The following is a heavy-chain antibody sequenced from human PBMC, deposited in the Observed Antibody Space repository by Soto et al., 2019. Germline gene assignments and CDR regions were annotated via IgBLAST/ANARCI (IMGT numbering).Heavy chain of an antibody. Sequence: ASVKVSCKASGYTFTGYYMHLVRQATGQGLEWMGWINPNSGGTNYAQKFQGRVTMTRDTSITTAYMELSRLRSDDTAVYYCARVPAARYYYSGMEVWGQGTTVTVSS. J-gene: IGHJ6*01. CDR3: ARVPAARYYYSGMEV. V-gene: IGHV1-2*02. D-gene: IGHD6-6*01. CDR1: GYTFTGYY. CDR2: INPNSGGT.